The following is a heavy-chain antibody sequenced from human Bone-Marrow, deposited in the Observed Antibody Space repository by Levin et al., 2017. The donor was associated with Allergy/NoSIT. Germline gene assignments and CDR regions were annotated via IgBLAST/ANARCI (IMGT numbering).Heavy chain of an antibody. CDR3: ARGKASSSPRGSGWFDP. V-gene: IGHV3-23*01. J-gene: IGHJ5*02. D-gene: IGHD3-10*01. CDR2: ISGSGDAA. Sequence: PGESLKISCAASGFTFNNYVMTWVRQAPGKGLERAAVISGSGDAAFYLDSVKGRFTISRDNSKNTLYLQMNSLRAEDTATYYCARGKASSSPRGSGWFDPWGQGTVVTVSS. CDR1: GFTFNNYV.